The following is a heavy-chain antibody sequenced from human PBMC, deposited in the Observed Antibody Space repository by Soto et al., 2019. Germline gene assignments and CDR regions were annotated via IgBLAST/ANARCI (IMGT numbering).Heavy chain of an antibody. J-gene: IGHJ6*02. Sequence: PGGSLRLSCAASGFTFDDYTMHWVRQAPGKGLEWVSLISWDGGSTYYADSVKGRFTISRDNSKNSPYLQMNSLRTEDTALYYCAKEGATTLYYYYGMDVWGQGTTVTVSS. CDR1: GFTFDDYT. V-gene: IGHV3-43*01. CDR2: ISWDGGST. CDR3: AKEGATTLYYYYGMDV. D-gene: IGHD5-12*01.